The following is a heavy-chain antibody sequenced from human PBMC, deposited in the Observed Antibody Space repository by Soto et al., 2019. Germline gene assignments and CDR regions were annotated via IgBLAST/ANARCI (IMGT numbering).Heavy chain of an antibody. CDR1: GGAISGYY. Sequence: SESLSLTCTVSGGAISGYYWTLIRQSAGKGLEWIGRIYSSGGTKYNPSLKSRVTMSLDTSKNQFSLRLSSVTAADTAVYYCARGQRFSDSFDPWGQGTLVTVSS. J-gene: IGHJ5*02. D-gene: IGHD3-3*01. CDR2: IYSSGGT. V-gene: IGHV4-4*07. CDR3: ARGQRFSDSFDP.